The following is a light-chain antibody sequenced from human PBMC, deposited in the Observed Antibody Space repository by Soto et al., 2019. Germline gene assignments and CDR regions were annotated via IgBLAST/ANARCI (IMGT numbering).Light chain of an antibody. V-gene: IGKV3-15*01. CDR3: QQYHNWPIN. J-gene: IGKJ5*01. CDR2: DAS. CDR1: QTVSSY. Sequence: IVLTHSPATLSLSPWERATLSCRASQTVSSYLAWYQQKPGQAPRLLIYDASNRATGIPARFSGSGSGTEFTLTISSLQSEDFAVYYCQQYHNWPINFGQGTRLEIK.